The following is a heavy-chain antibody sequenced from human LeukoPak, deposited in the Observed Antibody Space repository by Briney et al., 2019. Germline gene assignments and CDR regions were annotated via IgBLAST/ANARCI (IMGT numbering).Heavy chain of an antibody. J-gene: IGHJ4*02. V-gene: IGHV1-2*02. CDR3: ARAPGRGSYYFDY. D-gene: IGHD1-26*01. Sequence: ASVKVSCKASGYTFTGYYMHWVRQAPGRGLEWMGWINPNSGGTNYAQKFQGRVTMTRDTSISTAYMELSRLRSDDTAVYYCARAPGRGSYYFDYWGQGTLVTVSS. CDR2: INPNSGGT. CDR1: GYTFTGYY.